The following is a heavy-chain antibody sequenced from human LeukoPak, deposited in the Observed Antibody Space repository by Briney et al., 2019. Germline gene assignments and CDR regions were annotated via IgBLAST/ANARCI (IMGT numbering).Heavy chain of an antibody. CDR3: ARATGGSGWYPKRATWYYYGMDV. J-gene: IGHJ6*02. Sequence: GRSLRLSCAASGFTFSSYAMHWVRQAPGKGLEWVAVISYDGSNKYYVDSVKGRFTISRDNSKNTLYLQMNSLRAEDTAVYYCARATGGSGWYPKRATWYYYGMDVWGQGTTVTVSS. D-gene: IGHD6-19*01. CDR2: ISYDGSNK. V-gene: IGHV3-30-3*01. CDR1: GFTFSSYA.